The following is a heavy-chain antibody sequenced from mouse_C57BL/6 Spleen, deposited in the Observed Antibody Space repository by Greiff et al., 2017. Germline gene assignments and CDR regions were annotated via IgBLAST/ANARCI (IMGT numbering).Heavy chain of an antibody. CDR2: ISDGGSYT. D-gene: IGHD1-1*01. CDR3: ARDSLYYYGSSPFAY. Sequence: EVNLVESGGGLVKPGGSLKLSCAASGFTFSSYAMSWVRQTPEKRLEWVATISDGGSYTYYPDNVKGRFTISRDNAKNNLYLQMSHLKSEDTAMYYCARDSLYYYGSSPFAYWGQGTLVTVSA. V-gene: IGHV5-4*01. CDR1: GFTFSSYA. J-gene: IGHJ3*01.